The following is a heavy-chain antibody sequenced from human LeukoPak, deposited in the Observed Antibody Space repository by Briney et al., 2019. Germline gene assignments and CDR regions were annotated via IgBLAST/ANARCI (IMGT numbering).Heavy chain of an antibody. V-gene: IGHV6-1*01. CDR1: GDSVSSKSAA. D-gene: IGHD6-19*01. CDR2: TYYRSKWFN. CDR3: ARTSGHFDY. Sequence: SQTLSVTCVISGDSVSSKSAAWNWIRQSPSRGLEWLGRTYYRSKWFNDYAVSVKGRITINPDTSKNQFSLQLNSVTPEDTAVYFCARTSGHFDYWGQGTLVTVSS. J-gene: IGHJ4*02.